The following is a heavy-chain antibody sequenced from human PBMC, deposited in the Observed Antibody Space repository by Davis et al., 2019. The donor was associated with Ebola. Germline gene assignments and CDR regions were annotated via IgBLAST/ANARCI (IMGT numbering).Heavy chain of an antibody. CDR3: VRGHYGLDV. CDR1: GFIFRDYW. CDR2: IKSDGSDK. V-gene: IGHV3-7*01. J-gene: IGHJ6*02. Sequence: PGGSLRLSCEASGFIFRDYWMTWLRQAPGKGLEWVATIKSDGSDKYYVDYMKGRVSISRDNADNSGYLQLNRLRAEDTAVFYCVRGHYGLDVWGRGTTVIVSS.